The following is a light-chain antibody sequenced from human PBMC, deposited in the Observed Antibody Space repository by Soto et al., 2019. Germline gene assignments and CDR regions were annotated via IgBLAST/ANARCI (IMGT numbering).Light chain of an antibody. CDR3: QQYGSSPPLT. CDR1: QSVGSNS. J-gene: IGKJ4*01. CDR2: GAS. Sequence: EFVLTQSPGALSLSPGERATLSCRASQSVGSNSLAWYQQKPGQAPRILIYGASTRATGIPDRFSGSGSGTDFTLTSRRLEPEDFAVYYCQQYGSSPPLTFGGGTKVEIK. V-gene: IGKV3-20*01.